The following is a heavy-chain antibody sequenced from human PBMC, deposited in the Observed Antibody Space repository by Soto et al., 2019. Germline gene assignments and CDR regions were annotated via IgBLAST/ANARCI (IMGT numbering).Heavy chain of an antibody. J-gene: IGHJ3*02. CDR1: GDSVSSNSAA. D-gene: IGHD3-3*01. Sequence: SQTLSLTCAISGDSVSSNSAAWNWIRQSPSRGLEWLGRTYYRSKWYDDYAVSVKSRITINPDTSKNQFSLQLNSVTPEDTAVYYCARILRFLEWPLRDDAFDIWGQGTMVTVSS. CDR3: ARILRFLEWPLRDDAFDI. V-gene: IGHV6-1*01. CDR2: TYYRSKWYD.